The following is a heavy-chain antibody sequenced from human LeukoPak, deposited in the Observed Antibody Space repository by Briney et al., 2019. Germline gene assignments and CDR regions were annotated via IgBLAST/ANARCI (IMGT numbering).Heavy chain of an antibody. CDR3: AKAVSPEYYYDSSGYYWDY. CDR2: ISGSGGST. J-gene: IGHJ4*02. V-gene: IGHV3-23*01. D-gene: IGHD3-22*01. Sequence: GGSLRLSCAASGFTFSSYAMSWVRQAPGKGLEWVSAISGSGGSTYYADSVKGRFTISRDNSKNTLYLQMNSLRAEDTAVYYCAKAVSPEYYYDSSGYYWDYWGQGTLVTVSS. CDR1: GFTFSSYA.